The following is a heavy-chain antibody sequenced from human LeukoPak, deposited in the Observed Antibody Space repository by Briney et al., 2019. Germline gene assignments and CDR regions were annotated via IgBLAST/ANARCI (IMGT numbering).Heavy chain of an antibody. CDR1: GFIFSTYN. J-gene: IGHJ3*02. CDR2: ISSSSNYI. V-gene: IGHV3-21*01. CDR3: ASNQGSGSGYDAFDI. D-gene: IGHD5-12*01. Sequence: PGGSLRLSCAASGFIFSTYNMNWVRQAPGKGLEWVSSISSSSNYIHYADSVKGRFTISRDNAKNSLYLQMNSLRAEDTAVYYCASNQGSGSGYDAFDIWGQGTMVTVSS.